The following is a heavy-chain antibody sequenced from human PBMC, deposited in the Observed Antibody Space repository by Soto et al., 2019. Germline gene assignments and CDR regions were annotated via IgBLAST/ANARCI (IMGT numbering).Heavy chain of an antibody. J-gene: IGHJ3*01. CDR3: TRGIASSSLVTFDV. V-gene: IGHV3-21*01. CDR1: GFTFSRYI. D-gene: IGHD2-21*01. Sequence: EVPLVESGGGLVKPGGSLRLSCAASGFTFSRYIMHWVRQAPGQGLEWIATISSTSTNIYYADSVKGRITISRDNPKNSLSLQMDSLRREDTAVYYCTRGIASSSLVTFDVWGQGTMVTVSP. CDR2: ISSTSTNI.